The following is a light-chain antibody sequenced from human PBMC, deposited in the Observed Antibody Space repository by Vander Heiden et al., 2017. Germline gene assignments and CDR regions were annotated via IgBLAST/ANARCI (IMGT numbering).Light chain of an antibody. V-gene: IGLV3-1*01. CDR2: QDS. CDR1: KVGDKY. Sequence: SYELTQPPSVSVSPGQTASITCSGDKVGDKYACWYQQKPGQSPVLVFYQDSKRPSGIPGRFSGSNSGTTATLTISGTQAMDEADYYCQAWDSSTGGVFGGGTKLTVL. CDR3: QAWDSSTGGV. J-gene: IGLJ2*01.